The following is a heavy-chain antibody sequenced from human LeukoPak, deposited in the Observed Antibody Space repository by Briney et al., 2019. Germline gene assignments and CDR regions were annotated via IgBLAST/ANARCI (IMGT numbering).Heavy chain of an antibody. D-gene: IGHD3-22*01. Sequence: SETLSLTCTVSGGSISTDSWSWIRQPPGKGLEWIGYIYYTGSTNYNPSLKSRVTISVGTSKNQLSLRLYSVTAADTAVYYCARGPAYYETSGYAVYIYYGMDVWGQGTTVTVSS. J-gene: IGHJ6*02. CDR1: GGSISTDS. CDR2: IYYTGST. V-gene: IGHV4-59*01. CDR3: ARGPAYYETSGYAVYIYYGMDV.